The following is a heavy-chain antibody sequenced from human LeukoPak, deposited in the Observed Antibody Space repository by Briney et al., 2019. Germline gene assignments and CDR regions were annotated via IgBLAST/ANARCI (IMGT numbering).Heavy chain of an antibody. Sequence: ASVKVSCKASGYTFTGYYMHWVRQAPGQGLEWMGWINPNSGGTNYAQKFQGRVTMTRDTSISTAYMELSRLRSDDTAVYYCARFPPPGSSIAARKAFDIWGQGTMVTVSS. V-gene: IGHV1-2*02. CDR2: INPNSGGT. D-gene: IGHD6-6*01. J-gene: IGHJ3*02. CDR3: ARFPPPGSSIAARKAFDI. CDR1: GYTFTGYY.